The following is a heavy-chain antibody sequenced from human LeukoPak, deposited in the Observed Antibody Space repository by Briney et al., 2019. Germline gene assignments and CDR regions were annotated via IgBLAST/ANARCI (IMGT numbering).Heavy chain of an antibody. V-gene: IGHV3-48*03. J-gene: IGHJ4*02. CDR3: ARGLGMNDY. CDR1: GFTFSNAG. D-gene: IGHD1-26*01. CDR2: ISSSGSTI. Sequence: GGSLRLSCTASGFTFSNAGMNWVRQAPGKGLEWVSYISSSGSTIYYADSVKGRFTISRDNAKNSLYLQMNSLRAEDTAVYYCARGLGMNDYWGQGTLVTVSS.